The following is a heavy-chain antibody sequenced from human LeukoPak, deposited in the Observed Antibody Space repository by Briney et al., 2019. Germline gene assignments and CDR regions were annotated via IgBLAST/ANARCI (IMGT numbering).Heavy chain of an antibody. V-gene: IGHV3-48*02. D-gene: IGHD1-26*01. CDR2: ISHSAGTI. Sequence: GGSLRLSCAASKLIFSSHCMNWVRQAPGKGLGWILYISHSAGTIYYADSGKGRFTISRDNAKNSSYLQMNLLRDEDTAVYYCASHCSWEGSPGYFDYWGQGTLVIVSS. CDR3: ASHCSWEGSPGYFDY. CDR1: KLIFSSHC. J-gene: IGHJ4*02.